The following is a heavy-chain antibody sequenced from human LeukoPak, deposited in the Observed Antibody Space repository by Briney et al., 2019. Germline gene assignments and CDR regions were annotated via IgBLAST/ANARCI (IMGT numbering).Heavy chain of an antibody. V-gene: IGHV3-53*01. CDR2: IFSGGST. CDR1: GPSVSSNF. J-gene: IGHJ3*02. CDR3: ARGRRWDLLVSLIDASDI. D-gene: IGHD1-26*01. Sequence: GGSLRLSCAASGPSVSSNFMTWVRQAPGKGLEWVSVIFSGGSTYYADSVKGRFTISRDNSKNTVYLQMNSLRVEDTAVYYCARGRRWDLLVSLIDASDIWGQGTMVTVSS.